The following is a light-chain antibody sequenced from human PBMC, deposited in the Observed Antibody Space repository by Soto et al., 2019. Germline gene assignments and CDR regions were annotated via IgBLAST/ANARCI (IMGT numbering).Light chain of an antibody. CDR3: HQYYSSPQT. V-gene: IGKV4-1*01. CDR2: WAS. J-gene: IGKJ2*01. Sequence: DIVMTQSPDSLAVSLGERATINCKSSQSILYSSINKNYLAWYQQKPGQPPQLLIYWASTRESGVPDRFSGSGSGTDFTLTISSLQAEDVAVYYCHQYYSSPQTFSQGTKLEIK. CDR1: QSILYSSINKNY.